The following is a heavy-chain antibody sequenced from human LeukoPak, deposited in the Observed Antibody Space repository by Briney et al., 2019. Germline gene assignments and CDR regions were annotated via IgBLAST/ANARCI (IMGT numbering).Heavy chain of an antibody. CDR3: ARSAEISGYSPKVVVDV. V-gene: IGHV1-8*01. D-gene: IGHD3-22*01. CDR1: GYTFNNYD. Sequence: GASVKVSCKASGYTFNNYDINWLRQASGQGVEWMGWMQPNTGKTGYAQNFQGRVTMTSNTSISTAYMEVSSLRSDDTAVYYCARSAEISGYSPKVVVDVWGQGTTVTVSS. CDR2: MQPNTGKT. J-gene: IGHJ6*02.